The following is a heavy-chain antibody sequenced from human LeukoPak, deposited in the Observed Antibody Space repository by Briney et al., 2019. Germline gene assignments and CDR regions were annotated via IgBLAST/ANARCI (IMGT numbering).Heavy chain of an antibody. D-gene: IGHD6-13*01. J-gene: IGHJ3*02. CDR1: GGSFSGYY. CDR3: ASVIIAAAGTWAFDI. CDR2: IYYSGST. Sequence: SETLSLTCAVYGGSFSGYYWGWIRQPPGKGLEWIGSIYYSGSTYYNPSLKSRVTISVDTSKNQFSLKLSSVTAADTAVYYCASVIIAAAGTWAFDIWGQGTMVTVSS. V-gene: IGHV4-34*01.